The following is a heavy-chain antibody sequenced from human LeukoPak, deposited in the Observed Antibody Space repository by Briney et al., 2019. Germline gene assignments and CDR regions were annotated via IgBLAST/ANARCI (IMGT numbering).Heavy chain of an antibody. Sequence: SVKVSCKASGYTLTSYVINWVRQATGQGLEWMGWMNPNSGNTGYAQKFQGRVTMTRNTPISTAYMELSSLRSEDTAVYYCARGTYYYDSSGYYYFDYWGQGTLVTVSS. CDR1: GYTLTSYV. V-gene: IGHV1-8*01. J-gene: IGHJ4*02. CDR2: MNPNSGNT. D-gene: IGHD3-22*01. CDR3: ARGTYYYDSSGYYYFDY.